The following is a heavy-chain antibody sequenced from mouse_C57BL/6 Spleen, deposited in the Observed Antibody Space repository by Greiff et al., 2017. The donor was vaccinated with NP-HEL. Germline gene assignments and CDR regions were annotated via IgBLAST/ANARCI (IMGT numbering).Heavy chain of an antibody. CDR2: LDPSDSYT. D-gene: IGHD1-1*01. CDR3: ARLYGSSGYFDY. V-gene: IGHV1-69*01. Sequence: QVQLQQSGAELVMPGASVKLSCKASGYTFTSYWMHWVKQRPGQGLEWIGELDPSDSYTNYNQKFKGKSTLTVDKSSSTAYMQLSSLTSEDSAVYYCARLYGSSGYFDYWGQGTTLTVSS. CDR1: GYTFTSYW. J-gene: IGHJ2*01.